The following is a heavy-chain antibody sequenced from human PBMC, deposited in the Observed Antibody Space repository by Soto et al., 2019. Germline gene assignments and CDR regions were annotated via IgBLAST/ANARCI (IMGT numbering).Heavy chain of an antibody. V-gene: IGHV1-2*04. CDR3: ARGGVVVVAATLPDY. CDR1: GYTFTGYY. Sequence: QVQLVQSGAEVKKPGASVKVSCKASGYTFTGYYMHWVRQAPGQGLEWMGWINPNSGGTNYAQKFQGWVTMTRDTSISTAYMELSSLRSDDTAVYYCARGGVVVVAATLPDYWGQGTLVTVSS. CDR2: INPNSGGT. D-gene: IGHD2-15*01. J-gene: IGHJ4*02.